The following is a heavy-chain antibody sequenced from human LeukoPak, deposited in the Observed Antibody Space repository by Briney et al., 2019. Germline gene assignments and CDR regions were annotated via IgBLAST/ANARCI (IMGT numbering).Heavy chain of an antibody. CDR3: VKDDYAFFYFDF. D-gene: IGHD4-17*01. CDR1: GFTFSSYG. V-gene: IGHV3-23*01. CDR2: ITGSDDGSRTT. Sequence: GGSLRLSCAASGFTFSSYGMSWVRQSPGKGLEWVSSITGSDDGSRTTHYADSVKGRFTISRDNSNNALYLEMKSLKADDTAVYYCVKDDYAFFYFDFWGQGTLVAVSS. J-gene: IGHJ4*02.